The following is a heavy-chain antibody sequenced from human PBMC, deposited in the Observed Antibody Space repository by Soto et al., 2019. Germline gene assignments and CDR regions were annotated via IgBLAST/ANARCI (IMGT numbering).Heavy chain of an antibody. Sequence: PSETLSLTCAGYGGSFSGYYWSWIRQSPGKGLEWIGEINHSGSTNQDPSPKSRVTISVDTSKNQFSLKVRSVTAADTAVYYCARGVTMRDAPDKDYFDSWGHGTLVTVSS. CDR1: GGSFSGYY. D-gene: IGHD3-22*01. CDR3: ARGVTMRDAPDKDYFDS. J-gene: IGHJ4*01. CDR2: INHSGST. V-gene: IGHV4-34*01.